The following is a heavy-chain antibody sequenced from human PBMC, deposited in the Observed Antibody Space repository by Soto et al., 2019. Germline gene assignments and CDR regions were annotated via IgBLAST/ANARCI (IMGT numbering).Heavy chain of an antibody. J-gene: IGHJ4*02. CDR3: ARRYGVFFDY. Sequence: PSETLSLTCTVPGGSISGYYWIWMRQPPGKGLEWIGYIYNSGSTNYNPALKSRVTISVDTSKNQFSLKLSSVTAADTAVYYCARRYGVFFDYWGQGTLVTVSS. CDR2: IYNSGST. V-gene: IGHV4-59*08. CDR1: GGSISGYY. D-gene: IGHD4-17*01.